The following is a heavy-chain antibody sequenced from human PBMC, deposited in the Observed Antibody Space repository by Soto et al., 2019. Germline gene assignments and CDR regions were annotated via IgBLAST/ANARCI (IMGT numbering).Heavy chain of an antibody. J-gene: IGHJ4*02. V-gene: IGHV1-46*01. D-gene: IGHD3-22*01. Sequence: QVQLVQSGAEVKKPGASVKVSCKASGYPFTSYYMHWVRQAPGQGLEWMGIINPSGGSTTYAQKCQGRVTMTRDTSTRTVYMELSSMRSDDTAVYYCARDYYESSGYYWGKGTLVTVSS. CDR2: INPSGGST. CDR3: ARDYYESSGYY. CDR1: GYPFTSYY.